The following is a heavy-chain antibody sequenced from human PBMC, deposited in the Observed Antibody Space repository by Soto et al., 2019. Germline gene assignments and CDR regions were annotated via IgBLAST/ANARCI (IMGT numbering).Heavy chain of an antibody. V-gene: IGHV3-30*18. CDR1: GFTFSSYG. CDR2: ISYDGSNK. J-gene: IGHJ4*02. CDR3: AKVRGSY. Sequence: QVQLVESGGGVVQPGRSLRLSCAASGFTFSSYGMHWVRQAPGKGLEWVAVISYDGSNKYYADSVKGRFTISRDNSENTLYLQMNSLRAEDTAVYYCAKVRGSYWGQGTLVTVSS.